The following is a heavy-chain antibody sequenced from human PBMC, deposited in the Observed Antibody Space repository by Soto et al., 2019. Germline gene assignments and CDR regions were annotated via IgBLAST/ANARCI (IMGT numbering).Heavy chain of an antibody. Sequence: PSETLSLTCTVSGGSISSGDYYWSWIRQPPGKGLEWIGYIYYSGSTYYNPSLKSRVTISVDTSKNQFSLKLSSVTAADTAVYYCASSDYYDSSGGAFDTWGQGTMVTVS. J-gene: IGHJ3*02. CDR3: ASSDYYDSSGGAFDT. V-gene: IGHV4-30-4*01. CDR1: GGSISSGDYY. D-gene: IGHD3-22*01. CDR2: IYYSGST.